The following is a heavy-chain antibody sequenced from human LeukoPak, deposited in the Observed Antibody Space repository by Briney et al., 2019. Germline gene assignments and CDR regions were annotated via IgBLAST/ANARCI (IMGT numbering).Heavy chain of an antibody. D-gene: IGHD3-22*01. J-gene: IGHJ5*02. CDR2: INWNGAWT. V-gene: IGHV3-20*04. CDR3: AGYYYDSSRGFDL. CDR1: GFKFDDYG. Sequence: GGSLRLSCAASGFKFDDYGMSWVRQAPGKGLEWVCDINWNGAWTGYADSVKGRLTISRDNAKNSLYLQMNSLRAEDTALYYCAGYYYDSSRGFDLWGQGTLVTVSA.